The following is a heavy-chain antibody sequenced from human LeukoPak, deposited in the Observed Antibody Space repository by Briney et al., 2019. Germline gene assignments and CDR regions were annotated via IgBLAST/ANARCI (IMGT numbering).Heavy chain of an antibody. J-gene: IGHJ4*02. Sequence: SETLSLTCTVSGGSISSYYWNWIRQPPGKGLEWIGYIYYSGSTNYNPSLKSRVTISVDTSKNQFSLKLSSVTAADTAVYYCARGFGSDSSGYYWDYWGQGTLVTVSS. CDR2: IYYSGST. CDR1: GGSISSYY. D-gene: IGHD3-22*01. CDR3: ARGFGSDSSGYYWDY. V-gene: IGHV4-59*01.